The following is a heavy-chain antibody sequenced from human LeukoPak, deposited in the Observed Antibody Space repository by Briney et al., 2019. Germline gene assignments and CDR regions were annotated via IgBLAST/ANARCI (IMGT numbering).Heavy chain of an antibody. D-gene: IGHD5-18*01. J-gene: IGHJ4*02. Sequence: GGSLRLSCAPSGFTFSFAAMTWVRQGPGKGLEWVSLISASGANTYYAGSVRGRFTISRDNSKNTVYLQMNSLRAEDTALYYCAKGIQGANWGQGTLVTVSS. CDR1: GFTFSFAA. CDR3: AKGIQGAN. V-gene: IGHV3-23*01. CDR2: ISASGANT.